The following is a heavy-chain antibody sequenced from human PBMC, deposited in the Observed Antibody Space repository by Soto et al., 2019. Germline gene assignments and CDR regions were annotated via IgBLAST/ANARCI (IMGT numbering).Heavy chain of an antibody. CDR3: ARDFYYDSSGYYYRSWFDP. CDR1: GYTFTSYG. CDR2: ISAYYGNT. J-gene: IGHJ5*02. V-gene: IGHV1-18*01. Sequence: GASVKVSCKASGYTFTSYGISWLRQSPGQGLEWMGWISAYYGNTNYAQKLQGRVTMTTDTSTSTAYMELRSLRSDDTAVYYCARDFYYDSSGYYYRSWFDPWGQGTLVTVSS. D-gene: IGHD3-22*01.